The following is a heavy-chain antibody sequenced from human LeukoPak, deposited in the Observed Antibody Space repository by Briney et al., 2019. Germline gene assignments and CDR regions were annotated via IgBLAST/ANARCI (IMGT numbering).Heavy chain of an antibody. J-gene: IGHJ4*02. D-gene: IGHD6-6*01. CDR3: ARSIAARSPWVDY. CDR2: IYYSGST. V-gene: IGHV4-39*07. CDR1: GGSISSSNYY. Sequence: SETLSLTCTVSGGSISSSNYYWGWIRQPPGRGLEWIGSIYYSGSTNYNPSLKSRVTISVDTSKNQFSLKLSSVTAADTAVYYCARSIAARSPWVDYWGQGTLVTVSS.